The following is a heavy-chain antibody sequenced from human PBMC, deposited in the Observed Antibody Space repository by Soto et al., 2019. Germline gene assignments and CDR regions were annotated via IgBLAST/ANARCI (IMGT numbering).Heavy chain of an antibody. CDR1: GGTLSNYG. CDR2: IIPVFGTA. D-gene: IGHD4-17*01. V-gene: IGHV1-69*14. Sequence: QVQLVQSGAEVKKPGSSVRVSWKASGGTLSNYGISWVRQAPGQGLEWMGGIIPVFGTANYAQKFQGRVTITADKSKSTVYMDVTSLRSEDTAVYYCSRGDATKIVVTTYYAMDVWGQGTTVSVSS. CDR3: SRGDATKIVVTTYYAMDV. J-gene: IGHJ6*02.